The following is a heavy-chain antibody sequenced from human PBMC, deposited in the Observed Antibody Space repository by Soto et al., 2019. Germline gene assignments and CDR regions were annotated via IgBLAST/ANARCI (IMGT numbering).Heavy chain of an antibody. CDR1: GFTFTSSA. D-gene: IGHD3-22*01. V-gene: IGHV1-58*01. CDR2: IVVGSGNT. CDR3: AADGVFYYDSSGYQQGAFDI. J-gene: IGHJ3*02. Sequence: SVKVSCKASGFTFTSSAVQWVRQARGQRLEWIGWIVVGSGNTNYAQKFQERVTITRDMSTSTAYMELSSLRSEDTAVYYCAADGVFYYDSSGYQQGAFDIWG.